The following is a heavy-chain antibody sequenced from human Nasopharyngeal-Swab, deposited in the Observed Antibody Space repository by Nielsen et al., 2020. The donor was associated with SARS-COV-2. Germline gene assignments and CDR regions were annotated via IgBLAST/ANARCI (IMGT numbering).Heavy chain of an antibody. J-gene: IGHJ5*02. CDR1: GGSISSSSYY. CDR3: ARVSGYELNWFDP. Sequence: SETLSLTCTVSGGSISSSSYYWSWIRQPPGKGLEWIGYIYYSGSTNYNPSLKSRVTISVDTSKNQFSLKLSSVTAADTAVYYCARVSGYELNWFDPWGQGTLVTVSS. V-gene: IGHV4-61*01. CDR2: IYYSGST. D-gene: IGHD5-12*01.